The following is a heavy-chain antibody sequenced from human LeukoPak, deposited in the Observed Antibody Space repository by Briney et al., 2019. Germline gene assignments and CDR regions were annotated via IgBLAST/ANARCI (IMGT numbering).Heavy chain of an antibody. D-gene: IGHD6-13*01. CDR1: GFTFSSYS. V-gene: IGHV3-21*01. CDR3: ARVHSSWSFDY. CDR2: ISSSSYI. Sequence: GGSLRLSCAASGFTFSSYSMNWVRQAPGKGLEWVSSISSSSYIYYADSVKGRFTISRDNAKNSLYLQMNSLRAEDTAVYYCARVHSSWSFDYWGQGTLVTVSS. J-gene: IGHJ4*02.